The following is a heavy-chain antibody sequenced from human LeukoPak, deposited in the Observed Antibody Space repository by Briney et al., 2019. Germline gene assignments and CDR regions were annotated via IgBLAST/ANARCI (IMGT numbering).Heavy chain of an antibody. CDR2: INHSGST. V-gene: IGHV4-34*01. J-gene: IGHJ2*01. CDR1: GGSFSGYY. D-gene: IGHD3-10*01. CDR3: ARMAVLSWYFDL. Sequence: PSETLSLTCAVYGGSFSGYYWSWIRQPPGKGLGWIGEINHSGSTNYNPSLKSRVTISVDTSKNQFSLKLSSVTAADTAVYYCARMAVLSWYFDLWGRGTLVTVSS.